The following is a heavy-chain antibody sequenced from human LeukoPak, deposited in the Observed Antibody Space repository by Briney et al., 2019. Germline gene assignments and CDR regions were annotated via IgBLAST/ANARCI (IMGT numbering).Heavy chain of an antibody. Sequence: GGSLRLSCAASGFTFDDYAMHWVRQAPGKGLEWVSGISWNSGSIGYADSVKGRFTISRDNAKNSLYLQMNRLRAEDMALYYCAKDMFRDGYNSYFDYWGQGTLVTVSS. D-gene: IGHD5-24*01. V-gene: IGHV3-9*03. CDR2: ISWNSGSI. CDR1: GFTFDDYA. CDR3: AKDMFRDGYNSYFDY. J-gene: IGHJ4*02.